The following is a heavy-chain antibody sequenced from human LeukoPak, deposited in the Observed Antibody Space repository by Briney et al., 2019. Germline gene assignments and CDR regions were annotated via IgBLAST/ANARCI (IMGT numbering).Heavy chain of an antibody. Sequence: GESRKISCKGSGYSFTSYWIGWVRQLPGNGLEWMGIIYPGDSDTRYSPSFQGQVTISADKAISTAYLQWSSLKASDTAMYYCARRNSSGWDFDYWGQGTLVTVSS. D-gene: IGHD6-19*01. V-gene: IGHV5-51*01. J-gene: IGHJ4*02. CDR2: IYPGDSDT. CDR1: GYSFTSYW. CDR3: ARRNSSGWDFDY.